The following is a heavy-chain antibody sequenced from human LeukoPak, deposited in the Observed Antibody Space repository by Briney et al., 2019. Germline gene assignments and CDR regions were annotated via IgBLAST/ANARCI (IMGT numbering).Heavy chain of an antibody. CDR2: INPSGGST. CDR1: GYTFTSYY. J-gene: IGHJ5*02. Sequence: ASVKVSCKASGYTFTSYYMHWVRQAPGQGLEWMGIINPSGGSTSYAQKFQGRVTMTRDTSTSTVYMELSSLRSEDTAVYYCARGQQLGSHWYNWFDPWGQGTLVTVSS. V-gene: IGHV1-46*01. D-gene: IGHD6-13*01. CDR3: ARGQQLGSHWYNWFDP.